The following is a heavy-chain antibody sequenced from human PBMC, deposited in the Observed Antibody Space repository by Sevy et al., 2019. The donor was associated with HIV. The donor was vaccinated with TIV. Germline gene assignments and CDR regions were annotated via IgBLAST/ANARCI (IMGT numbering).Heavy chain of an antibody. CDR2: IKGDGSTT. D-gene: IGHD3-10*01. V-gene: IGHV3-74*01. CDR1: GFTFSRDY. Sequence: GGSLRLSCAASGFTFSRDYMHWVRQAPGKGLEWVANIKGDGSTTRYVDSVKGRFTISRDNAKNTVYLQMNSLRAEDSAVYYCARETGSIDDWGQGTLVTVSS. CDR3: ARETGSIDD. J-gene: IGHJ4*02.